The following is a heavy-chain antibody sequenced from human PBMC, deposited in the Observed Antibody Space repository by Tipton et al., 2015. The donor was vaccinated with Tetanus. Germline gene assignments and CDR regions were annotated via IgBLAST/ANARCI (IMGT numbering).Heavy chain of an antibody. V-gene: IGHV3-33*01. CDR3: AREADCSGGSCFSGDFDN. D-gene: IGHD2-15*01. CDR1: GFIFSSYG. Sequence: AASGFIFSSYGIHWVRQAPGKGLEWVAVSWYDGTDQYYADSVKGRFTLSRDSSKNTLYLQMNSLRAGDTALYYCAREADCSGGSCFSGDFDNWGQGTQVTVSS. CDR2: SWYDGTDQ. J-gene: IGHJ4*02.